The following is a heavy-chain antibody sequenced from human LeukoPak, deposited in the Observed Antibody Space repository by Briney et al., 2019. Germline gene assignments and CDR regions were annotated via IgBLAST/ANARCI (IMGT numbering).Heavy chain of an antibody. CDR3: ASYGSGNWGYFDY. CDR2: ISSSSSDI. CDR1: GFTFSSYS. D-gene: IGHD3-10*01. J-gene: IGHJ4*02. V-gene: IGHV3-21*04. Sequence: GGSLRLSCAASGFTFSSYSMNWVRQAPGKGLEWVSSISSSSSDIYYADSVKGRFTISRDNSKNTLYLQMNSLRAEDTAVYYCASYGSGNWGYFDYWGQGTLVTVSS.